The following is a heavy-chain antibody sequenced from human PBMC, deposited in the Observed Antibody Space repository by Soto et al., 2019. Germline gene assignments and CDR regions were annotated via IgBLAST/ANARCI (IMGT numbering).Heavy chain of an antibody. CDR3: ARDGPGYCSSTSCYDDAFDI. CDR2: IIPILGIA. CDR1: GCTFSSYT. Sequence: SVKVSCKSSGCTFSSYTISWVRQAPGQGLEWMGRIIPILGIANYAQKFQGRVTITADKSTSTAYMELSSLRSEDTAVYYCARDGPGYCSSTSCYDDAFDIWGQGTMVTVSS. V-gene: IGHV1-69*04. J-gene: IGHJ3*02. D-gene: IGHD2-2*03.